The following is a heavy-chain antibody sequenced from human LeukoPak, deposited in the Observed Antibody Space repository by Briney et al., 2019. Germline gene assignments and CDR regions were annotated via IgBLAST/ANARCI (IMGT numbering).Heavy chain of an antibody. CDR3: ARAFIITMVRGVIKENAFDI. CDR1: GGSISSGGYY. J-gene: IGHJ3*02. V-gene: IGHV4-31*03. CDR2: IYYSGST. Sequence: PSQTLSLTCTVSGGSISSGGYYWSWIRQHPGKGLEWIGYIYYSGSTNYNPSLKSRVTISVDTSKNQFSLKLSSVTAADTAVYYCARAFIITMVRGVIKENAFDIWGQGTMVTVSS. D-gene: IGHD3-10*01.